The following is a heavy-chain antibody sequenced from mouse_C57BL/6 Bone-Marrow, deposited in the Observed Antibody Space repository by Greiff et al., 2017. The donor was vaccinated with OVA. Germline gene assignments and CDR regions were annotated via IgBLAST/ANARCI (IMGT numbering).Heavy chain of an antibody. J-gene: IGHJ3*01. V-gene: IGHV1-69*01. Sequence: VQLQQPGAELVMPGASVKLSCKASGYTFTSYWMHWVKQRPGQGLEWIGEIDPSDSYTNYNQKVKGKSTLTVDKSSSTAYMQLSSLTSEDSAVYYCARDDYDKGTWFAYWGQGTLVTVSA. CDR2: IDPSDSYT. D-gene: IGHD2-4*01. CDR3: ARDDYDKGTWFAY. CDR1: GYTFTSYW.